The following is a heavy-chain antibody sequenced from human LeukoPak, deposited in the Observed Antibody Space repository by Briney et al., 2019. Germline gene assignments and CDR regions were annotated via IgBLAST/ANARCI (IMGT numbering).Heavy chain of an antibody. Sequence: SETLSLTCTVSGGSISTYYWTWIRQPPGKGLEWIGSIYYSGSTYYNPSLKSRVTISVDTSKNQFSLKLSSVTAADTAVYYCARGSLTTVTTPGNFQHWGQGTLVTVSS. D-gene: IGHD4-17*01. J-gene: IGHJ1*01. CDR3: ARGSLTTVTTPGNFQH. V-gene: IGHV4-39*07. CDR1: GGSISTYY. CDR2: IYYSGST.